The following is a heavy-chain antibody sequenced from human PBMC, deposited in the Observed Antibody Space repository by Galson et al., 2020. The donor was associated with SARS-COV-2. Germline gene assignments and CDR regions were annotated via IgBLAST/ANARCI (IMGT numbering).Heavy chain of an antibody. CDR3: ARTYDDFWSGPHGYYYGMDV. Sequence: ETSETLSLTCTVSGGSISSSSYYWGWIRQPPGKGLEWIGSIYYSGSTYYNPSLKSRVTISVDTSKNQFSLKLSSVTAADTAVYYCARTYDDFWSGPHGYYYGMDVWGQGTTVTVSS. V-gene: IGHV4-39*01. CDR1: GGSISSSSYY. CDR2: IYYSGST. J-gene: IGHJ6*02. D-gene: IGHD3-3*01.